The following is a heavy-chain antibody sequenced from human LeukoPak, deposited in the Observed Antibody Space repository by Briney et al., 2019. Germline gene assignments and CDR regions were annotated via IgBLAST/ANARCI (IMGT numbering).Heavy chain of an antibody. CDR1: GCTFTKYG. Sequence: ASVKVSCKASGCTFTKYGITWVRQAPGQGLEWMGRIGAYNGNTNYAQKLQGRVTMTTDTSTSTAYMELRSLRSDDTAVYYCARDVATYYYDCRGYYDYYFDYWGQGSLVTVSS. D-gene: IGHD3-22*01. V-gene: IGHV1-18*01. CDR3: ARDVATYYYDCRGYYDYYFDY. CDR2: IGAYNGNT. J-gene: IGHJ4*02.